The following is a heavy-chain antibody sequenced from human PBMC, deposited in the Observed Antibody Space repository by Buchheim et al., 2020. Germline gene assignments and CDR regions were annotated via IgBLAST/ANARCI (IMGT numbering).Heavy chain of an antibody. V-gene: IGHV1-46*01. J-gene: IGHJ6*02. CDR3: ARECGGDCYFYYGMDV. CDR2: INPSGGSI. CDR1: GYTFTSYY. Sequence: QVQLVQSGAEVKKPGASVKVSCKASGYTFTSYYMHWVRQAPGQGLEWMGIINPSGGSISYAQKFQGRVTMTRDTSTSTVYMELSSLRSEDTAVYYCARECGGDCYFYYGMDVRGQGTT. D-gene: IGHD2-21*01.